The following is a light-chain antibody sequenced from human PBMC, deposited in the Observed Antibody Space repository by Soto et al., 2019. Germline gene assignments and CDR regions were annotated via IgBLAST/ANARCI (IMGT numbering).Light chain of an antibody. V-gene: IGKV1-33*01. CDR2: DAS. Sequence: DIQLTQSPSSLSASVGDRVTITCQASKDITNYLHWYQQKPGNAPKLLIYDASNLETGVPSRFSGSGAGTDFTFTISSLQTEDIATYYCQQYDNSPYTFGQGTKLEMK. CDR1: KDITNY. CDR3: QQYDNSPYT. J-gene: IGKJ2*01.